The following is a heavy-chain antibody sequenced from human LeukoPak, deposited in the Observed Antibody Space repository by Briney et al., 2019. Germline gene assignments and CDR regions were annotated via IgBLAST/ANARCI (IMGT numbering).Heavy chain of an antibody. CDR1: GGTFSSYA. CDR3: ATPYLYCSSTSCYSQPTYYYYGMDV. D-gene: IGHD2-2*01. J-gene: IGHJ6*02. CDR2: IIPILGIA. Sequence: SVKVSCKASGGTFSSYAISWVRQDPGQGLEWMGRIIPILGIANYAQKFQGRVTITADKSTSTAYMELSSLRSEDTAVYYCATPYLYCSSTSCYSQPTYYYYGMDVWGQGTTVTVSS. V-gene: IGHV1-69*04.